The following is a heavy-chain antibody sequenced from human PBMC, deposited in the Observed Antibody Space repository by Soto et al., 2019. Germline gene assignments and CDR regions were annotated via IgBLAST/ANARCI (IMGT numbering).Heavy chain of an antibody. J-gene: IGHJ4*02. CDR1: GGSISSSSYY. CDR3: ARQGTNYYGDPNVDY. CDR2: IYYSGST. D-gene: IGHD4-17*01. V-gene: IGHV4-39*01. Sequence: SETLSLTCTVSGGSISSSSYYWGWIRQPPGKGLEWIGSIYYSGSTYYNPSLKSQVTISVDTSKNQFSLKLSSVTAADTAVYYCARQGTNYYGDPNVDYWGQGTLVTVSS.